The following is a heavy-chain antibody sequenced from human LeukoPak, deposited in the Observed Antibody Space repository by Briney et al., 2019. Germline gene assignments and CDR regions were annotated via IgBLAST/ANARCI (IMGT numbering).Heavy chain of an antibody. CDR1: GFTFSDYY. V-gene: IGHV3-11*04. Sequence: GGCLRLSCAASGFTFSDYYMSWIRQAPGKGLEWVSYISSSGSTIYYADSVKGRFTISRDNAKNSLYLQTNSLRAEDTAVYYCARERLKWGAFDIWGQGTMVTVS. D-gene: IGHD1-26*01. CDR2: ISSSGSTI. CDR3: ARERLKWGAFDI. J-gene: IGHJ3*02.